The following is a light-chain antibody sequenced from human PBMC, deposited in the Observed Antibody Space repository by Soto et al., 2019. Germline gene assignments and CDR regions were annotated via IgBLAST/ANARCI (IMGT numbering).Light chain of an antibody. CDR1: QSVSSQ. CDR2: DAS. V-gene: IGKV3-11*01. CDR3: QQSSYWPLT. J-gene: IGKJ4*01. Sequence: EIVLTQSPATLSLSPGERATLSCRASQSVSSQLAWYQQKPGQAPRLLMYDASNRATGIPARFSGSGSGTDFTLTISSLEPEDFAVYYCQQSSYWPLTFGGGTKVEIK.